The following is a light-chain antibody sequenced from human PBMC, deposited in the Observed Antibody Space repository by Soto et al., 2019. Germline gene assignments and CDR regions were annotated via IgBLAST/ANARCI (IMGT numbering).Light chain of an antibody. CDR3: QQSSSSVT. Sequence: DIQMTQSPSSLSASVGDRVTITCRASQSISSYLNWYQQKPGKAPKLLIYAASSLQSGVPSRFSGSGSGTDFTLTISSLQPEDFATYYCQQSSSSVTFGQGTKLEIK. CDR2: AAS. J-gene: IGKJ2*01. V-gene: IGKV1-39*01. CDR1: QSISSY.